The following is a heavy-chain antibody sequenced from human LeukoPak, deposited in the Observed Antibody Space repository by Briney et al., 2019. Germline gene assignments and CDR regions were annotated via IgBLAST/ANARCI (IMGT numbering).Heavy chain of an antibody. CDR3: ARAMYYYDSSGSYAFDI. Sequence: GGSLRLSCAASGFTFSTYAMHWVRQAPGKGLEWVAVISYDGGNKYYADSVKGQFAISRDNSKNTLYLQMSSLRAEDTAVYYCARAMYYYDSSGSYAFDIWGQGTMVTVSS. J-gene: IGHJ3*02. D-gene: IGHD3-22*01. CDR1: GFTFSTYA. V-gene: IGHV3-30*09. CDR2: ISYDGGNK.